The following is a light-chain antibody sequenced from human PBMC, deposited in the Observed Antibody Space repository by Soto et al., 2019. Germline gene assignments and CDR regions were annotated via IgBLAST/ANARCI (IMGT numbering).Light chain of an antibody. J-gene: IGKJ5*01. CDR3: QQRHRRPIT. CDR1: QSFRGL. Sequence: EVVLTQSPVILSLSPGERASLSCRASQSFRGLLAWYQQKPGQAPRLLIYDAYKRATGIPPRFSGSGSGTDFTLTISSREPEDSAVYYCQQRHRRPITFGQGTRLEIK. V-gene: IGKV3-11*01. CDR2: DAY.